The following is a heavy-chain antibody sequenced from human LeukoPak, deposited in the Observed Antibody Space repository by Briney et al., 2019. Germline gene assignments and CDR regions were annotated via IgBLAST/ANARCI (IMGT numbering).Heavy chain of an antibody. V-gene: IGHV4-39*07. D-gene: IGHD4-17*01. CDR3: ARLPRLRSSVIS. CDR1: GGSISSSTYY. Sequence: SETLSLTCTVSGGSISSSTYYWGWIRQPPGKGLEWIGSIYYSGSTYYNPSLKSRVTISIDTSKKQFSLKLSSVTAADTAVYYCARLPRLRSSVISWGQGTLVTVSS. CDR2: IYYSGST. J-gene: IGHJ5*02.